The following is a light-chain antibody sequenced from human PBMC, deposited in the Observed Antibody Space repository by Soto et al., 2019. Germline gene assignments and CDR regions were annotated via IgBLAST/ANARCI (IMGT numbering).Light chain of an antibody. Sequence: QSALTQPASVSGSPGQSITISCTGASGDVGAYNYVSWYQQHPGKAPKLMIYDVSDRPSGVSNRFSGSKSGNTASLTISGLQPEDEADYYCSSYTSSRTVIFGGGTKLTVL. V-gene: IGLV2-14*01. CDR1: SGDVGAYNY. CDR3: SSYTSSRTVI. J-gene: IGLJ2*01. CDR2: DVS.